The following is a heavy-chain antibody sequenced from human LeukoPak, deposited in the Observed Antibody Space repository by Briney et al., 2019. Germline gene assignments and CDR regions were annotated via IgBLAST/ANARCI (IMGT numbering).Heavy chain of an antibody. Sequence: SETLSLTCTVSGGSISSGSYYWSWIRQPAGKGLEWIGRIYTSGSTNYNPSLKSRVTISVDTSKNQFSLKLSSVTAADTAVYYCARERTGYCSSTSCPPLLEGPWGQGTLVTVSS. CDR2: IYTSGST. D-gene: IGHD2-2*01. V-gene: IGHV4-61*02. J-gene: IGHJ5*02. CDR1: GGSISSGSYY. CDR3: ARERTGYCSSTSCPPLLEGP.